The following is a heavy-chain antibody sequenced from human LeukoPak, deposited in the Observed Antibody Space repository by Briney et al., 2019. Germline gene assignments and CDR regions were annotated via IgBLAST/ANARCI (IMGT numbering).Heavy chain of an antibody. CDR1: GGSISSSSYY. CDR3: ARDPGPYYDFWSGYRKNPNWFDP. CDR2: IYYSGST. J-gene: IGHJ5*02. V-gene: IGHV4-39*06. D-gene: IGHD3-3*01. Sequence: PSETLSLTCTVSGGSISSSSYYWGWIRQPPGKGLEWIGSIYYSGSTYYNPSLKSRVTISVDTSKNQFPLKLSSVTAADTAVYYCARDPGPYYDFWSGYRKNPNWFDPWGQGTLVTVSS.